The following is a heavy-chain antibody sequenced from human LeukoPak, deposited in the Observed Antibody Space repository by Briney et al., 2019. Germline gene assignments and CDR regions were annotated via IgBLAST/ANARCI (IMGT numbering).Heavy chain of an antibody. Sequence: SSETLSLTCTVSGGSISSYYWSWIRQPPGKGLEWIGYIYTSGSTNYNPSLKSRVTISVDTSKNQFPLKLSSVTAADTAVYYCARLLVRGVIITQSLYYYYYMDVWGKETTVTVSS. CDR2: IYTSGST. V-gene: IGHV4-4*09. CDR1: GGSISSYY. CDR3: ARLLVRGVIITQSLYYYYYMDV. D-gene: IGHD3-10*01. J-gene: IGHJ6*03.